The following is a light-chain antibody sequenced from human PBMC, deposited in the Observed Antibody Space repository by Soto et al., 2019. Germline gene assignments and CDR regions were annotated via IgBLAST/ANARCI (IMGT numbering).Light chain of an antibody. CDR3: NSYTSNNSPV. CDR1: SRDVGAYSS. CDR2: EVS. J-gene: IGLJ1*01. Sequence: QSVLTQPASVSGSPGQSITISCTGTSRDVGAYSSVSWYQQHPGKAPKLMIFEVSNRPSGVSNRFSGSKSGNTASLAISGLQAEDEAYYYCNSYTSNNSPVFGTGTKVTVL. V-gene: IGLV2-14*01.